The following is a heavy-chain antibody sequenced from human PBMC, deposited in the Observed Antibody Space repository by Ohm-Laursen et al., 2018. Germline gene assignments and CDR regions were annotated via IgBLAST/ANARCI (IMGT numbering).Heavy chain of an antibody. CDR1: GFTHSNGR. D-gene: IGHD3-22*01. CDR3: TTIVVTTTPRVDS. J-gene: IGHJ4*02. V-gene: IGHV3-15*01. CDR2: ISPQTEGGTA. Sequence: GSLRLSCLASGFTHSNGRMNSVRPAPGKGLAWVGRISPQTEGGTAEYAAPVKGRFTISRDDSKNTVHLQMSSLKTEDSALYYCTTIVVTTTPRVDSWGQGTLVTVSS.